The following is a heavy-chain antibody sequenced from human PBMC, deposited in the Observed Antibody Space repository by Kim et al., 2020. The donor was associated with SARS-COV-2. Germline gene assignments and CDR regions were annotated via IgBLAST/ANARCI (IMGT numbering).Heavy chain of an antibody. Sequence: ASVKVSCKASGYTFTSYGISWVRQAPGQGLEWMGWISAYNGNTNYAQKLQGRVTMTTDTSTSTAYMELRSLRSDDTAVYYCARARFRYYYDSSGYYFDYWGQGTLVTVSS. V-gene: IGHV1-18*01. D-gene: IGHD3-22*01. CDR1: GYTFTSYG. CDR2: ISAYNGNT. J-gene: IGHJ4*02. CDR3: ARARFRYYYDSSGYYFDY.